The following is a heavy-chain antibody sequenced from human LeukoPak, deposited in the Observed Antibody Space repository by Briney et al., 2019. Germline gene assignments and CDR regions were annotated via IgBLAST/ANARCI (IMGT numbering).Heavy chain of an antibody. V-gene: IGHV4-39*01. D-gene: IGHD5-18*01. J-gene: IGHJ4*02. CDR1: GGSISSSSYF. CDR2: VHYSGST. CDR3: ARRRYSYGYLDY. Sequence: SETLSLTCSVSGGSISSSSYFWGWIRQPAGKGLEWIASVHYSGSTYYNPSLKSRVTISVDTSKNQFSLKLSSVTAADTAVYYCARRRYSYGYLDYWGQGTLVTVSS.